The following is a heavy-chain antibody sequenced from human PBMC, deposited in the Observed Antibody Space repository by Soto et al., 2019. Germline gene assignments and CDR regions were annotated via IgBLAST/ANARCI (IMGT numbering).Heavy chain of an antibody. D-gene: IGHD1-26*01. V-gene: IGHV3-23*01. Sequence: EVQLLESGGGLVQPGGSLRLSCAASGFTFSSYAMRWVRQAPVKGLEWVSAISGSGGSTYYADSVKGRFTISRDNSKNTLYLQMNSLRAEDTAVYYCARRGSGSYYDYWGQGTRVIVSS. CDR2: ISGSGGST. J-gene: IGHJ4*02. CDR1: GFTFSSYA. CDR3: ARRGSGSYYDY.